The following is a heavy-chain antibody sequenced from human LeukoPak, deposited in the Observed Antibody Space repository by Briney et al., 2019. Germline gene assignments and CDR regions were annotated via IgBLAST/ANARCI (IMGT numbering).Heavy chain of an antibody. CDR3: ARGARLADFDY. Sequence: SVKVSCKASGGTFSNYAFSWVRQAPGQGLEWMGGIIPIFGTTNYAQKFQGRVTITADESTSTAYMELSSLRSDDTAVYYCARGARLADFDYWGQGTLVTVSS. CDR2: IIPIFGTT. J-gene: IGHJ4*02. D-gene: IGHD3-9*01. V-gene: IGHV1-69*13. CDR1: GGTFSNYA.